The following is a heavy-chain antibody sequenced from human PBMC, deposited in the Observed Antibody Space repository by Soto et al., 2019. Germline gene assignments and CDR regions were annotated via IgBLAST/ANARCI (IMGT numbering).Heavy chain of an antibody. D-gene: IGHD5-12*01. V-gene: IGHV3-23*01. Sequence: GGSLRLSCAASGFTFNTYAMSWVRQAPGEGLECVSIISGGGATSLYADSVRGRFTISRDNSKNTLYLQMNSLTAEDTALYYSARGAVTTTRRFDYWGQGTLVTVSS. CDR2: ISGGGATS. CDR1: GFTFNTYA. CDR3: ARGAVTTTRRFDY. J-gene: IGHJ4*02.